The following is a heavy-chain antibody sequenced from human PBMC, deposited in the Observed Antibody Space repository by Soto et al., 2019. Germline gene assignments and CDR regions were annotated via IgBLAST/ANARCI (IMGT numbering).Heavy chain of an antibody. CDR2: ISASNGNT. CDR3: GRGPSPRAPAGGTPYYYAMDV. J-gene: IGHJ6*02. D-gene: IGHD2-2*01. Sequence: ASVKVSCKASGYTFTSYGFSWVRQAPGQGLEWMGWISASNGNTNYAQKLQGRVTMTRNTATATAYLELTSLRSDDSAVYFCGRGPSPRAPAGGTPYYYAMDVWGQGTTVTVSS. CDR1: GYTFTSYG. V-gene: IGHV1-18*01.